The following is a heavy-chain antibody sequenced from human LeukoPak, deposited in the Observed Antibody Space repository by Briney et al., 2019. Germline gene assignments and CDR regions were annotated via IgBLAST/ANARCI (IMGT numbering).Heavy chain of an antibody. CDR1: GFTFSSYA. D-gene: IGHD3-3*01. J-gene: IGHJ5*02. CDR3: AKRLYDFWSGYYPNWFDH. V-gene: IGHV3-23*01. Sequence: GGSLRLSCAASGFTFSSYAMSWVRQAPGKGLEWVSAICGSGGSTYYADSVKGRFTISRDNSKNTLYLQMNSLRAEDTAVYYCAKRLYDFWSGYYPNWFDHWGQGTLVTVSS. CDR2: ICGSGGST.